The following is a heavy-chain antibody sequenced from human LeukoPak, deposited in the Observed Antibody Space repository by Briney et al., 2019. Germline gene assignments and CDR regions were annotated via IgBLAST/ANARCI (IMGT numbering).Heavy chain of an antibody. J-gene: IGHJ6*03. Sequence: LGGSLRLSCAASGFTFSSYWMSWVRQAPGKGLEWVANIKQDGSEKYYVDSVKGRFTISRDNAKNSLYLQMNSLRAEDTAVYYCARSHSYYYDSSGYYYPTAYYYYMDVWGKGTTVTVSS. D-gene: IGHD3-22*01. CDR3: ARSHSYYYDSSGYYYPTAYYYYMDV. V-gene: IGHV3-7*01. CDR2: IKQDGSEK. CDR1: GFTFSSYW.